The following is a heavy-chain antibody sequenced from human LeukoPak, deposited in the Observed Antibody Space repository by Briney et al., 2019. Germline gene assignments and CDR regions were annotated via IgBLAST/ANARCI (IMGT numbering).Heavy chain of an antibody. D-gene: IGHD6-6*01. CDR1: GYTFTGYY. CDR3: ARGLSSSSVWFDP. V-gene: IGHV1-2*02. J-gene: IGHJ5*02. CDR2: IKPKSGGT. Sequence: GASVKVSCKASGYTFTGYYMHWVRQAPGQGLEWMGWIKPKSGGTNYAQKFQGRVTMTRDTYISTAYMELSRLRSDDTAVYYCARGLSSSSVWFDPWGQGTLVTVSS.